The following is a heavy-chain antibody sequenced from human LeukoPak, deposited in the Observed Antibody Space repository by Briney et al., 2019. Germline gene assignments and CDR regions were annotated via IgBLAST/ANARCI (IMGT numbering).Heavy chain of an antibody. D-gene: IGHD1-26*01. J-gene: IGHJ4*02. Sequence: ASVKVSCKASGYSFDRYAIYWLRQAPGQGIEWMGWINTNTGNPTYAQGFTGRFVFSLDTSVSTAYLQISSLKADDTAVYYCARDSISGSYVHFDHWGQGTLVTVSS. CDR1: GYSFDRYA. CDR2: INTNTGNP. CDR3: ARDSISGSYVHFDH. V-gene: IGHV7-4-1*02.